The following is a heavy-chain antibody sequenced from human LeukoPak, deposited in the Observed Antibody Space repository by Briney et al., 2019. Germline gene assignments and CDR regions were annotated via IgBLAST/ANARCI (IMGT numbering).Heavy chain of an antibody. CDR3: AELGITMIGGV. D-gene: IGHD3-10*02. CDR1: GFTFRDFY. V-gene: IGHV3-11*04. CDR2: ISGSGTTI. J-gene: IGHJ6*04. Sequence: GGSLRLSCAASGFTFRDFYMSWIRQAPGKGLEWVSYISGSGTTIYNADSVKGRFTISRDNAKNSLYLQMNSLRAEDTAVYYCAELGITMIGGVWGKGTTVTISS.